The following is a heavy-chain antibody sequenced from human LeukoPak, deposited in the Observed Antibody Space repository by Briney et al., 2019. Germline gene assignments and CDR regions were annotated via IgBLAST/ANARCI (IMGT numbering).Heavy chain of an antibody. V-gene: IGHV4-39*07. Sequence: SETLSLTCTVSGGSISSSGYYWGWIRQPPGKGLEWIGSMYYSGSTYYNPSLKSRVTISVDTSKNQFSLKLSSVTAADTAVYYCARGKIGLRVRGVKAWAYFDLWGRGTLVTVSS. CDR1: GGSISSSGYY. CDR3: ARGKIGLRVRGVKAWAYFDL. D-gene: IGHD3-10*01. J-gene: IGHJ2*01. CDR2: MYYSGST.